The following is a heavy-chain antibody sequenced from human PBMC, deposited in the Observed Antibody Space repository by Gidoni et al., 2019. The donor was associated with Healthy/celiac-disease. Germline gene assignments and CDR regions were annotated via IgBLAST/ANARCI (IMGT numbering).Heavy chain of an antibody. D-gene: IGHD6-19*01. CDR2: IYCSGST. J-gene: IGHJ3*02. Sequence: QLQLQESGPGLVKPSETLSLTCTVSGGYISSSSYYWGWIRQPPGKGLEWIGSIYCSGSTYYNPSLKSRVTISVDTSKNQFSLKLSSVTAADTAVYYCARHCGSGWKPDAFDIWGQGTMVTVSS. CDR3: ARHCGSGWKPDAFDI. V-gene: IGHV4-39*01. CDR1: GGYISSSSYY.